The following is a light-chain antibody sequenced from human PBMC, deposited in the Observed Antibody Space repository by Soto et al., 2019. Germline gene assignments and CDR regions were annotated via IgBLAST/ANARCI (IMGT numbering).Light chain of an antibody. CDR3: AAWDDSLSGWV. J-gene: IGLJ3*02. V-gene: IGLV1-47*02. CDR2: SSN. CDR1: SPDIGSNQ. Sequence: QPVLAQPPSASGTPGQRVTISCSGSSPDIGSNQVYWYQQLPGTAPRLLIYSSNQRPSGVPDRFSGSKSGTSASLAISGLRSDDEADYFCAAWDDSLSGWVFGAGTKLTVL.